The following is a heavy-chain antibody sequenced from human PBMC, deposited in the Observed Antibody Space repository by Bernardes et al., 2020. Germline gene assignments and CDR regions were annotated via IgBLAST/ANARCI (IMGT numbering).Heavy chain of an antibody. Sequence: SETLSLTCTVSGGSISSSSYYWGWIRQPPGKGLEWIGSIYYSGSTYYNPSLKSRVTISVDTSKNQFSLKLSSVTAADTAVYYCARNGYSNYMGRNPNWFDPWGQGTLVTVSS. CDR2: IYYSGST. J-gene: IGHJ5*02. CDR3: ARNGYSNYMGRNPNWFDP. V-gene: IGHV4-39*01. CDR1: GGSISSSSYY. D-gene: IGHD4-4*01.